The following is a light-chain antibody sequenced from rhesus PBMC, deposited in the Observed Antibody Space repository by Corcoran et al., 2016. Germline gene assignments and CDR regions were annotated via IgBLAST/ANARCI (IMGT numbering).Light chain of an antibody. Sequence: EIVMTQSPATLSLSPGERATLSCRASQSVSSSLAWYQQKPGQAPRLHIYGASSRANGIPDRFSVSGSGTDFTLTISSLEPGDGAVYYCLQHSNWPHSVGQGTKVEIK. J-gene: IGKJ2*01. V-gene: IGKV3-24*01. CDR3: LQHSNWPHS. CDR2: GAS. CDR1: QSVSSS.